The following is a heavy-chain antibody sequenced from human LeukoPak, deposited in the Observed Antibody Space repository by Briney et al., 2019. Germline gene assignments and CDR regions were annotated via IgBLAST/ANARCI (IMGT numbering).Heavy chain of an antibody. J-gene: IGHJ4*02. V-gene: IGHV3-23*01. D-gene: IGHD1-26*01. CDR1: GFTFNSYA. CDR2: ISGSGGGT. Sequence: GGSLRLSCAASGFTFNSYAMSWVRQAPEKGLEWVATISGSGGGTYYADSVKGRFTISRDDSKNTLYLQMNSLRAEDTAVYCCAKDLGRYRNNYFDYWGQGTLVTVSS. CDR3: AKDLGRYRNNYFDY.